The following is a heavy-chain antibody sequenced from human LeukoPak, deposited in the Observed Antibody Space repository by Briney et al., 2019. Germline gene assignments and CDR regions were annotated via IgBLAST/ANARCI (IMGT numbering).Heavy chain of an antibody. CDR2: INHSGST. V-gene: IGHV4-34*01. Sequence: SETLSLTCAVYGGSFSGYYWSWIRQPPGKGLEWIGEINHSGSTNYNPSLKSRVTISVDTSKNQFSLKLSSVTAADTAVYYCASRGWESYFDYWGQGTLVTVPS. D-gene: IGHD6-19*01. J-gene: IGHJ4*02. CDR1: GGSFSGYY. CDR3: ASRGWESYFDY.